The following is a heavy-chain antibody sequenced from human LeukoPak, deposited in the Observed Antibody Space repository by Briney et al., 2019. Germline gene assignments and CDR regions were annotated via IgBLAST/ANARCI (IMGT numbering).Heavy chain of an antibody. CDR2: IDYSGNT. J-gene: IGHJ4*02. Sequence: SETLSLTCTVSGGSVNSYYWSWIRQPPGKGLEWLGYIDYSGNTNYSPSLQSRLTISVDTSKNQFSLKLTSVTAADTAVYYCARVPKVVPAAIGADYWGQGTLVTVSS. V-gene: IGHV4-59*02. D-gene: IGHD2-2*01. CDR1: GGSVNSYY. CDR3: ARVPKVVPAAIGADY.